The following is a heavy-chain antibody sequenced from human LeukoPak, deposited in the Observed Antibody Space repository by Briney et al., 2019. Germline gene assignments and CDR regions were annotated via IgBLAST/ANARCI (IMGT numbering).Heavy chain of an antibody. CDR1: GYTFTGYF. Sequence: ASVKVSCKTSGYTFTGYFMHWVRQAPGQGLEWMGWINPNSGGTNYAQKFQGRVTMTRDTSISTAYMELTRLGSDDTAMYYCSREGDYGDYGRLWYFDLWGRGTLVTVSS. J-gene: IGHJ2*01. CDR2: INPNSGGT. D-gene: IGHD4-17*01. CDR3: SREGDYGDYGRLWYFDL. V-gene: IGHV1-2*02.